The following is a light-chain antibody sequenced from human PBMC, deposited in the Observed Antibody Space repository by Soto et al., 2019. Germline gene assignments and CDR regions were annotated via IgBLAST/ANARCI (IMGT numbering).Light chain of an antibody. Sequence: EIVLAQSPATLSLSPGERATLSCRASQSVSISLAWYQQKPGQAPRLLIYDASNRATGIPARFSGSGSGTDFTLTISSLEAEDFAVYYCQQHVSWHTFGQGTKVDIK. CDR2: DAS. V-gene: IGKV3D-11*02. J-gene: IGKJ1*01. CDR1: QSVSIS. CDR3: QQHVSWHT.